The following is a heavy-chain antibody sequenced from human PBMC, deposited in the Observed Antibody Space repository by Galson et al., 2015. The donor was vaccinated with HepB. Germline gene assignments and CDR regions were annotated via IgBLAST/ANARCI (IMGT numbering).Heavy chain of an antibody. D-gene: IGHD1-7*01. CDR2: TWYDGSEK. Sequence: SLRLSCAASGFTFNRFGMHWVRQAPGKGLEWVAVTWYDGSEKYYASSVKGRFSISRDNSRNTLYLQMNSLRAEDTAKYYCARDLALGTTIISDYWGQGTLVTVSS. CDR3: ARDLALGTTIISDY. J-gene: IGHJ4*02. CDR1: GFTFNRFG. V-gene: IGHV3-33*01.